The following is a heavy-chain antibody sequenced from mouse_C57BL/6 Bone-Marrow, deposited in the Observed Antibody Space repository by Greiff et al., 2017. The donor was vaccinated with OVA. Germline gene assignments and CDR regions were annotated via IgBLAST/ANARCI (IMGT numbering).Heavy chain of an antibody. Sequence: EVKLMESGGGLVQPGGSLKLSCAASGFTFSDYYMYWVRQTPEKRLEWVAYISNGGGSTYYPDTVKGRFTISRDNAKNTLYLQMSRLKSEDTAMYYCARSRFYYYGSSSYWYFDVWGTGTTVTVSS. V-gene: IGHV5-12*01. CDR2: ISNGGGST. CDR1: GFTFSDYY. J-gene: IGHJ1*03. D-gene: IGHD1-1*01. CDR3: ARSRFYYYGSSSYWYFDV.